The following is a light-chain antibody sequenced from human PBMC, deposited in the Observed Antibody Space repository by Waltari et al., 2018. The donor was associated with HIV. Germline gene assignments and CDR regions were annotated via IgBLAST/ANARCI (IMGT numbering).Light chain of an antibody. CDR1: TSNAGNNF. J-gene: IGLJ1*01. V-gene: IGLV1-47*01. Sequence: QSVLTKPPSASGTPGQRVTIPCSGTTSNAGNNFVSWYQQLPGTAPKLLIYRDNQRPSGVPDRFSGSKSGASASLAISGLRSEDEGDYHCATWDVSLGASYVFGAGTKVTVL. CDR3: ATWDVSLGASYV. CDR2: RDN.